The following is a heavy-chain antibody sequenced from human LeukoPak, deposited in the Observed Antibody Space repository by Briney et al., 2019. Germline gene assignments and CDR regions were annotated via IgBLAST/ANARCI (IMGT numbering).Heavy chain of an antibody. Sequence: PSETLSLTCNVSGGSISSDYWNWIRQPPGKALEWIGYIYHSGSTNYNPSLKSRVTISVDTSKNQFSLKLSSVTAADTAVYYCARWGHDSSGYYYVFPDLEYYYYGMDVWGQGTTVTVSS. CDR2: IYHSGST. V-gene: IGHV4-59*12. CDR1: GGSISSDY. CDR3: ARWGHDSSGYYYVFPDLEYYYYGMDV. D-gene: IGHD3-22*01. J-gene: IGHJ6*02.